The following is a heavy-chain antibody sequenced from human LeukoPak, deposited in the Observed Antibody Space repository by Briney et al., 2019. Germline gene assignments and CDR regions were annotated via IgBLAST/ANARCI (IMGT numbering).Heavy chain of an antibody. CDR2: IDPNSGGT. D-gene: IGHD3-10*01. CDR3: ARGGGTTMVRGVITNYFDL. Sequence: ASVQVSCRASGYTFTAHYIHWVRQAPGQGLEWMGWIDPNSGGTNYAQKFLGSVTMTGDTSINTAFMELSRLRSDDTAIYYCARGGGTTMVRGVITNYFDLWGRGSLVTVSS. CDR1: GYTFTAHY. J-gene: IGHJ2*01. V-gene: IGHV1-2*02.